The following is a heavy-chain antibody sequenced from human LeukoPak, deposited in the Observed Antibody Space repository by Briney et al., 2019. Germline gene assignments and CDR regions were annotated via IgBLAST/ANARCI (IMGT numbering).Heavy chain of an antibody. D-gene: IGHD3-10*01. CDR1: GFTFSTDG. V-gene: IGHV3-33*01. J-gene: IGHJ6*02. CDR3: ARDWTMSRGYYSGLDV. CDR2: IWYDGSNE. Sequence: PGRSLRLSCAASGFTFSTDGIHWVRQAPGKGLEWVAIIWYDGSNEYYADSVKGRFTISRDNSKNTLYLQMNSLRVEDTAVYYCARDWTMSRGYYSGLDVWGQGTTVTVSS.